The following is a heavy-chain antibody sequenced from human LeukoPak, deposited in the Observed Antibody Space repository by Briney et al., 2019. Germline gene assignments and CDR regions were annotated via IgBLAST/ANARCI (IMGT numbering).Heavy chain of an antibody. J-gene: IGHJ4*02. D-gene: IGHD3-16*01. CDR3: AKDANYGLSYFDF. CDR1: GFTFDDYA. CDR2: ISWNSGSI. Sequence: GGSLRLSCAVSGFTFDDYAIPWVRQAPGKGLEWVSGISWNSGSIGYADSVRGRFTISRDNAKNSLYLQMNSLRTEDTAFYYCAKDANYGLSYFDFWGQGTLVTVSS. V-gene: IGHV3-9*01.